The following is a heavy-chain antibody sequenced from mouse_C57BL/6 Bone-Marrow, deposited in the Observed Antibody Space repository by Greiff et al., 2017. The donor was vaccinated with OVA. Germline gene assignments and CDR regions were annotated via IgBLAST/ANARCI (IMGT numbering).Heavy chain of an antibody. D-gene: IGHD2-2*01. J-gene: IGHJ4*01. V-gene: IGHV1-15*01. Sequence: VQLQQSGAELVRPGASVTLSCKASGYTFTDYEMHWVKQTPVHGLEWIGAIDPETGGTAYNQKFKGKAIRTADKSSSTAYMELRSLTSEDSAVYYCTPDWFYAMDYWGQGTSVTVSS. CDR1: GYTFTDYE. CDR3: TPDWFYAMDY. CDR2: IDPETGGT.